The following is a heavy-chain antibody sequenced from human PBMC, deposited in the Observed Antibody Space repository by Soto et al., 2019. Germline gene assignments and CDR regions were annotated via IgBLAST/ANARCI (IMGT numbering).Heavy chain of an antibody. CDR3: AKDLGSQQAVGFDY. D-gene: IGHD1-26*01. J-gene: IGHJ4*02. Sequence: PVGSLRLSCAASGFTFSSYAMSWVRQAPGKGLEWVSAISGSGGSTYYADSVKGRFTISRDNSKNTLYLQMNSLRAEDTAVYYCAKDLGSQQAVGFDYWGQGTLVTVSS. CDR2: ISGSGGST. V-gene: IGHV3-23*01. CDR1: GFTFSSYA.